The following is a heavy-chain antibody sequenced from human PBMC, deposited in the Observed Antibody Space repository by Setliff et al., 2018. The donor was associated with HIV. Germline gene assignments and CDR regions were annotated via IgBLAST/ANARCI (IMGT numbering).Heavy chain of an antibody. CDR1: GGSFSGYY. Sequence: SETLSLTCAVYGGSFSGYYWSWIRQPPGKGLEWIGEINHSGSTNYNPSLKSRVTVSEDTSRHQFSLKLTSVTADDTGIYYCARGPPFAYGGQGLLVTVSS. V-gene: IGHV4-34*01. CDR2: INHSGST. CDR3: ARGPPFAY. J-gene: IGHJ4*02.